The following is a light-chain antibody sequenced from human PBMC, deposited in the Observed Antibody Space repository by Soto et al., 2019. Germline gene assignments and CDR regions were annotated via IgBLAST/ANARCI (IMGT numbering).Light chain of an antibody. CDR1: QSVSSNY. CDR2: GAS. CDR3: QLYVTSPFT. V-gene: IGKV3-20*01. J-gene: IGKJ3*01. Sequence: EIVLTQSPGTFSLSPGERATLSCRASQSVSSNYLAWYQQKPGQAPRLLIYGASRRATGIPDRISGSGSGADVTLTISRLEPADFAVYYCQLYVTSPFTFGPGTKVDIK.